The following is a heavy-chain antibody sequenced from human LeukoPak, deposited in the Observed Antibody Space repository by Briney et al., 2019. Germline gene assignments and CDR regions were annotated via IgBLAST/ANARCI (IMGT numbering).Heavy chain of an antibody. Sequence: PGGSLRLSCAVSGFTFNDYDVNWVRQAPGKGLEGVSFISGYGGSTYYADSVKGRFTISRDNSKNSLYLKMKSLRLGDTALYYCATDCSRNRCYSLWGQGTLVTVSS. CDR2: ISGYGGST. V-gene: IGHV3-43*02. D-gene: IGHD2-2*01. CDR1: GFTFNDYD. J-gene: IGHJ1*01. CDR3: ATDCSRNRCYSL.